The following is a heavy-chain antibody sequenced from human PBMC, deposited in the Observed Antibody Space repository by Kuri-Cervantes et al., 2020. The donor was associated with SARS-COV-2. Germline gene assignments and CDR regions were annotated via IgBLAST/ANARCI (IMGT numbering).Heavy chain of an antibody. CDR3: ARVAGEGPIYYYYMDV. D-gene: IGHD3-3*02. J-gene: IGHJ6*03. V-gene: IGHV3-21*01. CDR2: ISGSGSYI. CDR1: GFNFDDCA. Sequence: ETLSLTCAASGFNFDDCAIQWVRQPPGKALEWVSSISGSGSYIYYADSVKGRFTISKESGENSLYLHMNSLRGDDTAVYYCARVAGEGPIYYYYMDVWGKGTTVTVSS.